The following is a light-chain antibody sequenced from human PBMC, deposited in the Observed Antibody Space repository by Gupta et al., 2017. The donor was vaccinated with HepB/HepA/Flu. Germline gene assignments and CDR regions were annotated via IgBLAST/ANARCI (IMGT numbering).Light chain of an antibody. Sequence: QSALTQPASVSGSPGQSITISCTGTSSDVGGYDYVSWYQQHPGKAPKLMIYDVSNRPSGVSNRFSGSKSGNTAFLTISGLQTEDEADYYCSSYSNSNTLEVFGTGTKVTVL. CDR2: DVS. J-gene: IGLJ1*01. V-gene: IGLV2-14*01. CDR3: SSYSNSNTLEV. CDR1: SSDVGGYDY.